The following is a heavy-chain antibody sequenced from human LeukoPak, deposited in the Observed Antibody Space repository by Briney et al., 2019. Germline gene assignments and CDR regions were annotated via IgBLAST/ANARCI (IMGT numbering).Heavy chain of an antibody. J-gene: IGHJ4*02. Sequence: GGSLRLSCAASGFTFSTYEMNWVRQAPGKGLEWLSYITGSGSTKYYADSVRGRFTISRDNSKNSLYLQIKSLRAEDTAVYYCARLLDISDHWGQGTLVTVSS. CDR2: ITGSGSTK. V-gene: IGHV3-48*03. CDR1: GFTFSTYE. D-gene: IGHD3-22*01. CDR3: ARLLDISDH.